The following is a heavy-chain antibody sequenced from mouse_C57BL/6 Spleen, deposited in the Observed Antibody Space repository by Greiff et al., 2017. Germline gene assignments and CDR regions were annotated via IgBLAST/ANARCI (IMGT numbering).Heavy chain of an antibody. V-gene: IGHV1-69*01. CDR2: IDPSDSYT. CDR1: GYTFTSYW. J-gene: IGHJ4*01. Sequence: QVQLQQPGAELVMPGASVKLSCKASGYTFTSYWMHWVKQRPGQGLEWIGEIDPSDSYTNYYQKFKGKSTLTVDKSYSTAYVQLSSLTSEDSAVYYCARYLRPYAMDYWGQGTSVTVSS. CDR3: ARYLRPYAMDY. D-gene: IGHD1-2*01.